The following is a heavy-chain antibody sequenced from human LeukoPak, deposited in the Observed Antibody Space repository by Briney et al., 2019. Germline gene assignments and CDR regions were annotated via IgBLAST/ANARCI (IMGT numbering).Heavy chain of an antibody. D-gene: IGHD5-24*01. CDR1: GFTFDDYG. CDR3: ARLRRDGYNSP. J-gene: IGHJ3*01. V-gene: IGHV4-59*01. CDR2: IYYSGST. Sequence: KSGGSLRLSCAASGFTFDDYGMSWIRQPPGKGLEWIGYIYYSGSTNYNPSLKSRVTISVDTSKNQFSLKLSSVTAADTAVYYCARLRRDGYNSPWGQGTMVTVSS.